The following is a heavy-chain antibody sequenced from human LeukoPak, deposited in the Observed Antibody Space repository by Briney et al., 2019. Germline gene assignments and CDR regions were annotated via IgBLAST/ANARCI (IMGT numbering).Heavy chain of an antibody. V-gene: IGHV3-23*01. J-gene: IGHJ4*02. D-gene: IGHD1-26*01. CDR2: ISGSGAST. CDR1: GFTFSGHA. CDR3: AKDVGKWESLHFFDY. Sequence: GGSLRLSCAASGFTFSGHAMHWVRLAPGKGLEWISGISGSGASTYYADSVKGRFTISRDDSRNTLYLQMNSLRGDDTAVYYCAKDVGKWESLHFFDYWGQGTLVTVSS.